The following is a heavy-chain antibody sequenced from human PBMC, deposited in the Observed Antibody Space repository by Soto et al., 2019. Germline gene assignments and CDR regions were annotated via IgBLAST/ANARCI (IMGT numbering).Heavy chain of an antibody. CDR1: GGSISSYY. D-gene: IGHD3-22*01. V-gene: IGHV4-59*01. CDR3: ARALYYYDSSGRRNAFDI. Sequence: SETLSLTCTVSGGSISSYYWSWIRQPTGKGLEWIGYIYYSGSTNYNPSLKSRVTISVDTSKNQFSLKLSSVTAADTAVYYCARALYYYDSSGRRNAFDIWGQGTMVTVSS. CDR2: IYYSGST. J-gene: IGHJ3*02.